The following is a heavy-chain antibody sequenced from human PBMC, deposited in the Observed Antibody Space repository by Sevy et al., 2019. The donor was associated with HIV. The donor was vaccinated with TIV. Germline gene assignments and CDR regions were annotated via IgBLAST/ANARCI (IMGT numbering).Heavy chain of an antibody. Sequence: GGSLRLSCAASGFTFSSYAMSWVRQAPGKGLEWVSAISGSGGSTYYADSVKGRFTISRDNSKNTLYLQMNSLRDEDTAVYYCAKVTSVVVVAATGAFDIWGQGTMVTVSS. CDR3: AKVTSVVVVAATGAFDI. J-gene: IGHJ3*02. D-gene: IGHD2-15*01. CDR2: ISGSGGST. V-gene: IGHV3-23*01. CDR1: GFTFSSYA.